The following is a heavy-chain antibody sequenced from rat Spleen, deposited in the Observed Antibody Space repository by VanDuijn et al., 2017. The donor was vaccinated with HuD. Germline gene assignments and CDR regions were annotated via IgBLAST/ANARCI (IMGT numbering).Heavy chain of an antibody. D-gene: IGHD1-11*01. CDR2: IIYDDSMT. V-gene: IGHV5-7*01. CDR1: GFTFSDYN. CDR3: ARHRNYGGIPFDF. Sequence: EVQLVESGADLVQPGRSMNLSCAASGFTFSDYNMAWVRQAPKKGLEWVATIIYDDSMTYYRDSVKGRFTLSRDNARSTLYLQMGSLRSEDTATYYCARHRNYGGIPFDFWGQGVMVTVSS. J-gene: IGHJ2*01.